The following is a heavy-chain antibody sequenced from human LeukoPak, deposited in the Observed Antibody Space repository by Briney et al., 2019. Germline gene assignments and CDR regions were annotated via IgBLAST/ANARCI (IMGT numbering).Heavy chain of an antibody. J-gene: IGHJ4*02. Sequence: SETLSLTCAVSGYSISSGYYWGWIQQPPGKGLEWIGSIYHSGSTYYNPSLKSRVPISVDTSKNQFSLKLSSVTAADTAVYYCARQGRSGWGSSNRFDYWGQGTLVTVSS. V-gene: IGHV4-38-2*01. D-gene: IGHD2-2*01. CDR1: GYSISSGYY. CDR3: ARQGRSGWGSSNRFDY. CDR2: IYHSGST.